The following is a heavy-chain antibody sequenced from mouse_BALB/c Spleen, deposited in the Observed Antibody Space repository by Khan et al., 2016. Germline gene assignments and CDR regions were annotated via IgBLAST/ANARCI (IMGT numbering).Heavy chain of an antibody. CDR3: ARSPDGYYVGSFAY. D-gene: IGHD2-3*01. Sequence: QVQLQQSGAELLRPGSSVKISCKATGYAISNYWMNWVKQRPGQGLEWMGQLFPGDGAANYNGKFKDKATLTAAKSYSTAYIQLNSLTSEDSAVYFCARSPDGYYVGSFAYWGQGTLVTVSA. CDR1: GYAISNYW. V-gene: IGHV1-80*01. CDR2: LFPGDGAA. J-gene: IGHJ3*01.